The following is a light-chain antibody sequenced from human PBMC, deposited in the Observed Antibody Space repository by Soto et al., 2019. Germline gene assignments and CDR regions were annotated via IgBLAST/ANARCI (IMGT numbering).Light chain of an antibody. CDR1: QSVSSSY. Sequence: EIVWTQSPGTLSLSPGERATLSCRASQSVSSSYLAWYQQKPGQAPRLLIHGASSRATGIPDRFIGSGSGRDFTLTISRLEREDFAVYYCQQYGSSPLTFGGGTKVEIK. J-gene: IGKJ4*01. CDR3: QQYGSSPLT. CDR2: GAS. V-gene: IGKV3-20*01.